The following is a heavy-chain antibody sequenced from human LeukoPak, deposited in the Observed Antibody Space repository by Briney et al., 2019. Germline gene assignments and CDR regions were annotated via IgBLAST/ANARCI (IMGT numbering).Heavy chain of an antibody. V-gene: IGHV3-48*03. CDR3: ARGHNDY. Sequence: GRSLRLSCVASGFPFSRYEMNWVRQAPGKGLEWVSYISGSGSSIYCADSVQGRFTISRDNAKNSLYLQMNSLRAEDTAVYYCARGHNDYWGQGTLVTVSS. CDR2: ISGSGSSI. J-gene: IGHJ4*02. CDR1: GFPFSRYE.